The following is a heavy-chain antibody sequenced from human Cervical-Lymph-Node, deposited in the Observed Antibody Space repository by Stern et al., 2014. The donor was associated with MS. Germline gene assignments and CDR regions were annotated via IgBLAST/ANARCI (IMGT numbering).Heavy chain of an antibody. CDR2: INTNTGNP. J-gene: IGHJ4*02. D-gene: IGHD3-22*01. V-gene: IGHV7-4-1*02. Sequence: QVQLVQSGSELRKPGASVKVSCKASGYSFNRYAVTWVRQAPGPGLEWLGLINTNTGNPTYAQGFTGRFVFSLDTSVSTTYLHISSLKAEDTAVYYCARDLRDISGYYLDSWGQGSLVTVSS. CDR3: ARDLRDISGYYLDS. CDR1: GYSFNRYA.